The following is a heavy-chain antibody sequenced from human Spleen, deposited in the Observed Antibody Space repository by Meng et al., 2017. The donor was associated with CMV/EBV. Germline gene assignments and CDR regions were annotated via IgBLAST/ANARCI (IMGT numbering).Heavy chain of an antibody. D-gene: IGHD1-26*01. CDR2: ITSTSSNT. CDR1: GFTFNTYT. V-gene: IGHV3-21*01. Sequence: GESLKISCVASGFTFNTYTMNWVRQTPGKGLEWVSSITSTSSNTYYSDSVKGRFTISRDNTKNSLYLQMNSLRDEDTAVYYCVRDLIRGVVGARPRGPGDLWGRGTLVTVSS. J-gene: IGHJ2*01. CDR3: VRDLIRGVVGARPRGPGDL.